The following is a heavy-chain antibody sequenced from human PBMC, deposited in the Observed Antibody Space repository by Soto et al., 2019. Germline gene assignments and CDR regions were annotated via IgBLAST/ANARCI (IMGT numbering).Heavy chain of an antibody. J-gene: IGHJ4*02. CDR2: INHSGST. CDR3: ARLFYDSSGFDS. Sequence: SETLSLTCAFYGGSFSGYYWTLIRQPPGTGLEWIGEINHSGSTNYNPSLKSRVTISVDTSKNQFSLTLNSVTAADTSVYYCARLFYDSSGFDSWGQGTLVTVSS. CDR1: GGSFSGYY. V-gene: IGHV4-34*01. D-gene: IGHD3-22*01.